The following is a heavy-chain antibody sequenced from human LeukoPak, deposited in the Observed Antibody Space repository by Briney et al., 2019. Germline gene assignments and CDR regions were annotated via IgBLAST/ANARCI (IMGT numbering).Heavy chain of an antibody. D-gene: IGHD6-13*01. CDR3: AREGILAAGDY. J-gene: IGHJ4*02. CDR1: GFTFIDYW. Sequence: GGSLRLSCAASGFTFIDYWMSWVRQAPGKGLEWVANVKQDGSEKYYVDSVKGRFTISRDNTKKSLYLQMNSLRVEDTAIYYCAREGILAAGDYWGQGSLVTVSP. CDR2: VKQDGSEK. V-gene: IGHV3-7*01.